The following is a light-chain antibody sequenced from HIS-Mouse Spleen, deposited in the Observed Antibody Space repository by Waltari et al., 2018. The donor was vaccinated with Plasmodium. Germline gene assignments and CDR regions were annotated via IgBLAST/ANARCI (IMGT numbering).Light chain of an antibody. Sequence: QSVLTQPPSVSGAPGQRGTISCTGSSSNIGAGYDVHWYQQLPGTAPKLPIYGNSNRPSGVPDRFSGSKSGTSASLAITGLQAEDEADYYCQSYDSSLSGSVVFGGGTKLTVL. CDR2: GNS. V-gene: IGLV1-40*01. CDR1: SSNIGAGYD. J-gene: IGLJ2*01. CDR3: QSYDSSLSGSVV.